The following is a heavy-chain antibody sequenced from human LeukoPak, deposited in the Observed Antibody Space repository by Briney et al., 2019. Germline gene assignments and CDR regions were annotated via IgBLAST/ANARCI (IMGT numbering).Heavy chain of an antibody. CDR3: ARENEGVVVVAATSYYYYYMDV. CDR2: IYHSGST. V-gene: IGHV4-4*02. J-gene: IGHJ6*03. D-gene: IGHD2-15*01. CDR1: GGSICSSNW. Sequence: SGTLSLTCAVSGGSICSSNWWSWVRQPPGKGLEWIGEIYHSGSTNYNPSLKSRVTISVDKSKNQFSLKLSSVTAADTAVYYCARENEGVVVVAATSYYYYYMDVWGKGTTVTVSS.